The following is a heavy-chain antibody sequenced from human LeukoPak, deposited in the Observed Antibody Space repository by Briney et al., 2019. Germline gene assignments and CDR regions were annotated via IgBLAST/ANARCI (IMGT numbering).Heavy chain of an antibody. V-gene: IGHV3-49*04. D-gene: IGHD3-16*02. CDR2: IRSKAYGGTT. CDR3: TRVSYDYVWGSYRYAWFDP. J-gene: IGHJ5*02. Sequence: GGSLRLSCTASGFTFGDYAMSWVRQAPGKGLEWVGFIRSKAYGGTTEYAASVKGRFTISRDDSKSIAYLQMNSLKTEDTAVYYCTRVSYDYVWGSYRYAWFDPWGQGTLVTVFS. CDR1: GFTFGDYA.